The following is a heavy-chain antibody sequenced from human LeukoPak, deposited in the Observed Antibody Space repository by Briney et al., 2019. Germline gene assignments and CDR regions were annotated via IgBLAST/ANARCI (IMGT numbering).Heavy chain of an antibody. CDR1: GFTFSSYS. D-gene: IGHD1-26*01. CDR3: ARGGGWELPNWFDP. V-gene: IGHV3-21*01. J-gene: IGHJ5*02. CDR2: ISSSSSYI. Sequence: SGGSLRLSCAASGFTFSSYSMNWVRQAPGKGLEWVSSISSSSSYIYYADSVKGRFTISRDNAKNSLYLQMNSLRAEDTAVYYCARGGGWELPNWFDPWGQGTLVTVSS.